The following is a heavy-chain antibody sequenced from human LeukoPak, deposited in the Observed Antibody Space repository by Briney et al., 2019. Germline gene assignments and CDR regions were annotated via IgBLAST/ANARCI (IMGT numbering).Heavy chain of an antibody. CDR2: ISGSDRTT. J-gene: IGHJ4*02. Sequence: GGSLRLSCAASGFTVSNYAMSWVRQAPGKGLEWVSGISGSDRTTYYADSVKGRFTISRDNFRNTLYLQMNSLRAEDTAVYYCAKILQWLVRNRAFDYWGQGTLVTVSS. V-gene: IGHV3-23*01. CDR1: GFTVSNYA. D-gene: IGHD6-19*01. CDR3: AKILQWLVRNRAFDY.